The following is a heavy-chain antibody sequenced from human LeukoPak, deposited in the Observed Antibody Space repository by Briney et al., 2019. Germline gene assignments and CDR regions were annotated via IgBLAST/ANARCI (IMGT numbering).Heavy chain of an antibody. CDR3: ARESGAARPLNY. Sequence: GGSLRLSCAASGFTFSSYSINWVSQAPGNGLEWVSSISSSISYIYYADSVTGRLTLPRDNAKNSLYLQMSSLRAEDTAVYYCARESGAARPLNYWGQGTLVTVSS. V-gene: IGHV3-21*01. CDR1: GFTFSSYS. J-gene: IGHJ4*02. CDR2: ISSSISYI. D-gene: IGHD6-6*01.